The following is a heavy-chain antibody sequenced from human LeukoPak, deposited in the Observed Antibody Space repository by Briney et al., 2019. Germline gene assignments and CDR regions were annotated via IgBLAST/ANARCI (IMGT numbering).Heavy chain of an antibody. J-gene: IGHJ3*02. CDR1: GFTFSSYA. Sequence: PGGSLRLSCAASGFTFSSYAMSWVRQAPGKGLEWVSAISGSGGSTYYADSVKGRFTISRDNSKNTLYLQMNSLRAEDTAVYYCAKDEVVPAAMMVRDWDDAFDIWGQGTMVTVSS. CDR3: AKDEVVPAAMMVRDWDDAFDI. CDR2: ISGSGGST. V-gene: IGHV3-23*01. D-gene: IGHD2-2*01.